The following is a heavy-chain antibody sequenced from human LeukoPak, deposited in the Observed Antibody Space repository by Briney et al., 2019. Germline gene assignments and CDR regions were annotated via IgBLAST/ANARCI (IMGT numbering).Heavy chain of an antibody. CDR3: AGEGVVPAAMGWFDP. CDR2: IYYSGST. CDR1: GGSISSYY. D-gene: IGHD2-2*01. J-gene: IGHJ5*02. V-gene: IGHV4-59*01. Sequence: KPSETLSLTCTVSGGSISSYYWSWIRQPPGKGLEWIGYIYYSGSTNYNPPLKSRVTISVDTSKNQFSLKLSSVTAADTAVYYCAGEGVVPAAMGWFDPWGQGTLVTVSS.